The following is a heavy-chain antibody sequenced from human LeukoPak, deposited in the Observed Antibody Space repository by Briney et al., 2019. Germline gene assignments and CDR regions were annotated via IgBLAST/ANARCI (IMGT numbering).Heavy chain of an antibody. Sequence: PGGSLRLSCAASGFTFSTYAMSWVRQAPGKGLEWVSVISGSGSSTYYADSVKGRFTISRDNSKNTLYLQMNSLRAEDTAVYYCAKEMAPIRAFDFWGQGTMVTVSS. CDR3: AKEMAPIRAFDF. CDR1: GFTFSTYA. CDR2: ISGSGSST. D-gene: IGHD5-24*01. V-gene: IGHV3-23*01. J-gene: IGHJ3*01.